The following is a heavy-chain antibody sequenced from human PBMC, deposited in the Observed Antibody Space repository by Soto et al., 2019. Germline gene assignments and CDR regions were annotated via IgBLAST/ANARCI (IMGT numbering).Heavy chain of an antibody. CDR2: SSGSGGST. J-gene: IGHJ5*02. CDR3: AKDQLYIRGVIHNWFDP. Sequence: EVQLLESGGGLIQPGGSLRLSCAASGLTFSSYAMSWVRQAPGKGLEWVSSSSGSGGSTYYADSVKGRFTISRDNSKNPLYLQMNSLTAEDAGVYYCAKDQLYIRGVIHNWFDPWGQGTLVTVSS. V-gene: IGHV3-23*01. CDR1: GLTFSSYA. D-gene: IGHD3-10*02.